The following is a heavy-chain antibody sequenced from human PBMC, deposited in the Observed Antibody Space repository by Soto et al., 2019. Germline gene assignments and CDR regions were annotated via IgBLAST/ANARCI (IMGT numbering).Heavy chain of an antibody. Sequence: QVQLVQSGAEVKEPGASVKVSCRTSGYTFTSHGVYWVRQAPGQGLEWVGWISPYNGNTNYEQRLQGRFTLTTDTSTSTAYMELRSLRPGDTAVYSCGREAGDYDWYFALWGRGTPFTVSS. V-gene: IGHV1-18*01. D-gene: IGHD4-17*01. CDR3: GREAGDYDWYFAL. J-gene: IGHJ2*01. CDR2: ISPYNGNT. CDR1: GYTFTSHG.